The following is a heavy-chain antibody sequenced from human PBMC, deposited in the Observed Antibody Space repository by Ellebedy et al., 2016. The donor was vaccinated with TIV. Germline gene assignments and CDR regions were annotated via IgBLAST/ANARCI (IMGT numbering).Heavy chain of an antibody. CDR3: ARRAGWDYGMDV. CDR2: IDPSDSYT. J-gene: IGHJ6*02. Sequence: KVSCKGSGYSFTSYWISWVRQMPGKGLEWMGRIDPSDSYTNYSPSFQGHVTISADKSISTAYLQWSSLKASDTAMYYCARRAGWDYGMDVWGQGTTVTVSS. CDR1: GYSFTSYW. V-gene: IGHV5-10-1*01. D-gene: IGHD1-26*01.